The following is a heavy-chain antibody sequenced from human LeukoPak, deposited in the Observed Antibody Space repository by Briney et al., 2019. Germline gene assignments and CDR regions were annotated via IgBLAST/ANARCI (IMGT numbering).Heavy chain of an antibody. CDR3: ARGETAAGFDP. V-gene: IGHV4-34*01. CDR2: INHSGST. CDR1: GGSFSGYY. D-gene: IGHD6-13*01. Sequence: SETLSLNCAVYGGSFSGYYWSWIRQPPGKGLEWIGKINHSGSTNYNPSLKSRVTISVDTSKNQFSLKLSSVTAADTAVYYCARGETAAGFDPWGQGTLVTVSS. J-gene: IGHJ5*02.